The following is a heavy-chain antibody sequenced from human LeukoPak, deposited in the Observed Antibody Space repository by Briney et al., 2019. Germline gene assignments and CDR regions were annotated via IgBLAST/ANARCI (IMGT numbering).Heavy chain of an antibody. CDR3: ARSPDYYGTSGPGYAFDI. V-gene: IGHV4-59*12. CDR1: GDSISLYY. CDR2: IYYTGST. J-gene: IGHJ3*02. D-gene: IGHD3-22*01. Sequence: SETLSLTCTVSGDSISLYYWSWIRQPPGKGLEWIGYIYYTGSTKSNPSLKSRVTISVDTSKKQFSLKLRSVTAADTAVYFCARSPDYYGTSGPGYAFDIWGQGTVVTVSS.